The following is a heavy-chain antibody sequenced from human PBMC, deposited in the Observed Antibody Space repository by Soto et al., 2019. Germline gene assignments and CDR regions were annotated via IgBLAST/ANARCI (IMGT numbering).Heavy chain of an antibody. D-gene: IGHD2-8*01. CDR2: ISGSGGST. Sequence: PGGSLRLSCAASGFTFSSYAMSWVRQAPGKGLEWVSAISGSGGSTYYADSVKGRFTISRDNSKNTLYLQMNSLRAEDTAVYYCAKKYCTNGVCYRPLYYYGMDVWGQGTTVTVSS. CDR1: GFTFSSYA. V-gene: IGHV3-23*01. J-gene: IGHJ6*02. CDR3: AKKYCTNGVCYRPLYYYGMDV.